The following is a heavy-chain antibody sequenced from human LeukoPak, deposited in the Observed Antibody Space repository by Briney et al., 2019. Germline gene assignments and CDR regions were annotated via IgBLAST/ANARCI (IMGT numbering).Heavy chain of an antibody. CDR1: GGTFSSYA. CDR2: IIPIFGTA. D-gene: IGHD6-13*01. V-gene: IGHV1-69*13. CDR3: ARESSSWYLDAFDI. J-gene: IGHJ3*02. Sequence: GASVQVSCKASGGTFSSYAIRWVRQAPGQGLEWMGGIIPIFGTANYAQKFQGRVAITADESTSTAYMELSSLRSEDTAVYYCARESSSWYLDAFDIWGQGKMVTVSS.